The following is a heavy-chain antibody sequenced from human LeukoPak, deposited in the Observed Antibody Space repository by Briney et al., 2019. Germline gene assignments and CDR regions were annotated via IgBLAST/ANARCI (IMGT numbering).Heavy chain of an antibody. Sequence: GGSLRLSCVVSGFTFSRHWMSWVRQAPGKGLEWVANIKEDGSKKDYVDSVKGRFTISRDNAKNSLYLEMNSLRAEDTAVYYCARDEVGGSYAYWGQGTLVTVSS. CDR3: ARDEVGGSYAY. CDR2: IKEDGSKK. J-gene: IGHJ4*02. D-gene: IGHD1-26*01. CDR1: GFTFSRHW. V-gene: IGHV3-7*01.